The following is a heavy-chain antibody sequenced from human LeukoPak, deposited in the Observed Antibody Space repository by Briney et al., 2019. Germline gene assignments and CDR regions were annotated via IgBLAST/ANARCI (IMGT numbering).Heavy chain of an antibody. CDR2: ISGSGGST. D-gene: IGHD4-23*01. V-gene: IGHV3-23*01. J-gene: IGHJ4*02. Sequence: GGSLRLSCAASGFTFSSYAMSWVRQAPGKGLEWVSAISGSGGSTYYADSVKGRFTISRHNSKNTLYLQMNSLRAEDTAVYYCAKGTTTLVVTKIDYWGQGTLVTVSS. CDR3: AKGTTTLVVTKIDY. CDR1: GFTFSSYA.